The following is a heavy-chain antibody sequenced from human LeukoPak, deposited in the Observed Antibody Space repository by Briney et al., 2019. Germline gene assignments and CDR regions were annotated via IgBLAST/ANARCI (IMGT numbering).Heavy chain of an antibody. J-gene: IGHJ4*02. CDR3: AKGIGIMSTSAPFDY. D-gene: IGHD5/OR15-5a*01. CDR2: SWNGGSI. V-gene: IGHV3-43D*04. Sequence: SWNGGSIFYADSVKGRFTISRDNSKNSLYLQMNSLGVEDTGLYYCAKGIGIMSTSAPFDYWGQGTLVTVSS.